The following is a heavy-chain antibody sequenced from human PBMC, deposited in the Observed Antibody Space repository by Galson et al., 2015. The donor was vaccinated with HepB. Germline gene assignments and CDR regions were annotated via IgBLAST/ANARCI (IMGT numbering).Heavy chain of an antibody. Sequence: SLRLSCAASGFAFDTHAMSWVRQAPGRGLEWISGISGNGDSTFYGDSVKGRFTVSRDNSNNMLYLQMNSLRAEDAGLYFCAKGYGLFDSWGQGILVTVSS. CDR1: GFAFDTHA. V-gene: IGHV3-23*01. D-gene: IGHD5-18*01. J-gene: IGHJ5*01. CDR2: ISGNGDST. CDR3: AKGYGLFDS.